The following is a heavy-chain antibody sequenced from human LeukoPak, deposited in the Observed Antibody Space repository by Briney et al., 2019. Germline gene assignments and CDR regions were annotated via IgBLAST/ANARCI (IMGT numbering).Heavy chain of an antibody. CDR2: IHSDGTT. CDR1: GIPFSNAW. CDR3: ARETGYSTSWYAYYFDY. D-gene: IGHD6-13*01. J-gene: IGHJ4*02. Sequence: PGGSLRLSCAASGIPFSNAWMNWVRQAPGKGLEWVSVIHSDGTTHYADSVKGRFTISRDNSKNTLYLQMNSLRVEDTAMYYCARETGYSTSWYAYYFDYWGQGTLVTVAS. V-gene: IGHV3-53*01.